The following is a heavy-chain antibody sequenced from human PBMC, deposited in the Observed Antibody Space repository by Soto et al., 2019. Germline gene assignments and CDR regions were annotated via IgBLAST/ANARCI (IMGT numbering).Heavy chain of an antibody. CDR1: GGSISSSSYY. Sequence: SETLSLTCTVSGGSISSSSYYWGWIRQPPGKGLEWIGSIYYSGSTYYNPSLKSRVTISVDTSKNQFSLKLSSVTAADTAVYYCAHYYGSGRLNWFDPWGQGTLVTVSS. V-gene: IGHV4-39*01. J-gene: IGHJ5*02. CDR2: IYYSGST. D-gene: IGHD3-10*01. CDR3: AHYYGSGRLNWFDP.